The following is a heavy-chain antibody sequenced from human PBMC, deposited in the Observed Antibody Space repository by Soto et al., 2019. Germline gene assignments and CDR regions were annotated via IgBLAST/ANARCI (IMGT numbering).Heavy chain of an antibody. D-gene: IGHD3-10*01. CDR3: ARALVHGGDF. V-gene: IGHV3-7*01. Sequence: SLRLSCAASGFTFSNYWMAWVRQAPGKGLEWVANIKQDGSETNFVDSVKGRFTISRDNAKNSLHLQMNSLRAEDTAVYYCARALVHGGDFWGQGTLVTVSS. CDR1: GFTFSNYW. J-gene: IGHJ4*02. CDR2: IKQDGSET.